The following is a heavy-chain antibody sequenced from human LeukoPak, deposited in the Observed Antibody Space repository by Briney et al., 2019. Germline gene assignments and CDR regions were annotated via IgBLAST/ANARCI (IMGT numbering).Heavy chain of an antibody. V-gene: IGHV1-3*01. CDR1: GYTFTSYG. CDR2: INAGNGNT. Sequence: ASVKVSCKASGYTFTSYGISWVRQAPGQRLEWMGWINAGNGNTKYSQKFQGRVTIARDTSASTAYMELSSLRSEDTAVYYCARSVGQFDYWGQGTLVTVSS. J-gene: IGHJ4*02. D-gene: IGHD3-10*01. CDR3: ARSVGQFDY.